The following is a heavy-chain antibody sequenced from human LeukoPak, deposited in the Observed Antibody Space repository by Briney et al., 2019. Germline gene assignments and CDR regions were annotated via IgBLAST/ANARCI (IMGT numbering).Heavy chain of an antibody. V-gene: IGHV3-20*04. Sequence: RAGGSLRLSCAASGFTFDDYGMSWVRQAPGKGLEWVSGINWNGGSTGYADSVKGRFTISRDNAKNSLYLQMNSLRAEDTAVYYCATGNYNRPFDYWGRGTLVTVSS. D-gene: IGHD1-7*01. CDR2: INWNGGST. J-gene: IGHJ4*02. CDR1: GFTFDDYG. CDR3: ATGNYNRPFDY.